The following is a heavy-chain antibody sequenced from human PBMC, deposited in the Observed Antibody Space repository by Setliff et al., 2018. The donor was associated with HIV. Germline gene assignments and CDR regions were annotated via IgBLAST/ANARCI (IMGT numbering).Heavy chain of an antibody. CDR2: IFYSGST. CDR3: ARLAIPAATTDY. Sequence: LSLTCTVSGGSIRRSRNYWGWIRQPPGKGLEWIGSIFYSGSTYYNPSLKSRPTISVDTSKNQFSLKLNSVTAADTAVYYCARLAIPAATTDYWGQGTLVTVS. D-gene: IGHD2-2*01. CDR1: GGSIRRSRNY. J-gene: IGHJ4*02. V-gene: IGHV4-39*01.